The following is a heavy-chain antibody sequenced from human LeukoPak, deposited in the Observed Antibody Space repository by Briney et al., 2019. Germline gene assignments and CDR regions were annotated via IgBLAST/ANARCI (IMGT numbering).Heavy chain of an antibody. J-gene: IGHJ4*02. Sequence: PGGSLRLSCAASGFTFSSYSMNWVRQAPEKGLEWVSSISTRSSYIYYADSVKGRFTISRDSARNSLSLQMNSLRAEDTAVYYCAARDSYGSGSYPIDYWGQGTLVTVSS. CDR1: GFTFSSYS. CDR2: ISTRSSYI. D-gene: IGHD3-10*01. CDR3: AARDSYGSGSYPIDY. V-gene: IGHV3-21*01.